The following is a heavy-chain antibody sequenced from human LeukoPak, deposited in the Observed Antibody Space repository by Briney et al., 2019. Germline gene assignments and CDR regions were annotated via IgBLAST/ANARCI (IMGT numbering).Heavy chain of an antibody. CDR2: IYYSGST. CDR1: GGSISSSSYY. D-gene: IGHD6-13*01. Sequence: PGGSLRLSCTVSGGSISSSSYYWGWIRQPPGKGLEWIGIIYYSGSTYYNPSLKSRVTISVDTSKNQFSLKLSSVTAADTAVYYCARQGRGSSSYMEEFDYWGQGTLVTVSS. CDR3: ARQGRGSSSYMEEFDY. J-gene: IGHJ4*02. V-gene: IGHV4-39*01.